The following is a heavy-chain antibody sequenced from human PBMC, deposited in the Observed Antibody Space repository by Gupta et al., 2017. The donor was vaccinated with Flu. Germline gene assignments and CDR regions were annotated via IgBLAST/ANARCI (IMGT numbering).Heavy chain of an antibody. CDR2: IKHEGSSI. Sequence: EVQLVESGGVLVQPGGSLRLSCAASESTLEMYWTSWVRQVPGKGIVWISRIKHEGSSITYGDSVKGRFTISRDDTRNTVYLEMSDLRVDDTAIYYWARNYWRPAARRRFFYSGLDGWGQGTTVTVS. J-gene: IGHJ6*02. V-gene: IGHV3-74*01. CDR1: ESTLEMYW. D-gene: IGHD6-6*01. CDR3: ARNYWRPAARRRFFYSGLDG.